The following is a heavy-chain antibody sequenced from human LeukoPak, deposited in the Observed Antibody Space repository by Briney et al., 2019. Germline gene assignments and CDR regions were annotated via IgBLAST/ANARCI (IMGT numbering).Heavy chain of an antibody. CDR1: GGTFSSYA. V-gene: IGHV1-69*05. J-gene: IGHJ4*02. D-gene: IGHD3-22*01. CDR2: IIPIFGTA. Sequence: SVKVSCKASGGTFSSYAISWVRQAPGQGLEWMGGIIPIFGTANYAQKFQGRVTITTDESTSTAYMELSSLRSEDTAVYYCARDADSSGSIGYWGQGTLGNGSS. CDR3: ARDADSSGSIGY.